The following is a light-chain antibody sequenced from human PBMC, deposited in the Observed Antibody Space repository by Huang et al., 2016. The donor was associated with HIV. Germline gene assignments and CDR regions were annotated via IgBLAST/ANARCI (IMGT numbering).Light chain of an antibody. CDR1: QDISNY. CDR2: DAS. CDR3: QHYDDPYT. Sequence: DIQMTQSPSSLSASVGDRVTITCQASQDISNYLSWYQHKPGRAPKPLIFDASSLETGVQSRCSGSGSGTYFTLTIASLQPEDVATYYCQHYDDPYTFGQGTKLEIK. V-gene: IGKV1-33*01. J-gene: IGKJ2*01.